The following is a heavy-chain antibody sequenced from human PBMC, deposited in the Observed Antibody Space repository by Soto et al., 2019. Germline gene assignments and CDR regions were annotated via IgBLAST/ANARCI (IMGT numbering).Heavy chain of an antibody. CDR3: ARVTVYGLYYFDY. CDR2: ISSSGSTM. D-gene: IGHD4-17*01. CDR1: GFTFSSYE. V-gene: IGHV3-48*03. Sequence: RLSCAASGFTFSSYEMNWVRQAPGKGLEWVSYISSSGSTMYYADSVKGRFTISRDNAKNSLYLQMNSLRAEDTAVYYCARVTVYGLYYFDYWGQGTLVTVSS. J-gene: IGHJ4*02.